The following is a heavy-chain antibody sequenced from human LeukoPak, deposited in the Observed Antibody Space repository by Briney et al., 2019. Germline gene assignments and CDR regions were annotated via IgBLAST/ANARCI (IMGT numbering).Heavy chain of an antibody. Sequence: PGGSLRLSCEASGFIITSHWMSWVRQAPGKRPEWVANIKQDGSDKYYLDSVKGRFTISRDNAKNSLYLQMNSLRDEDTAMYYCVRGGGTLDMWGQGTMVTVSS. V-gene: IGHV3-7*01. CDR2: IKQDGSDK. CDR1: GFIITSHW. D-gene: IGHD1-1*01. J-gene: IGHJ3*02. CDR3: VRGGGTLDM.